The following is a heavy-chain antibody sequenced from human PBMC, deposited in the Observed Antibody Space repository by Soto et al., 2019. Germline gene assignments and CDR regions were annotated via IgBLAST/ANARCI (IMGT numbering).Heavy chain of an antibody. CDR3: ATGDTFRGPRGYYFDY. CDR1: GYTLTELS. J-gene: IGHJ4*02. CDR2: FDPEDGET. D-gene: IGHD3-10*01. Sequence: QLQLVQSGAEVKKPGASVKVSCKVSGYTLTELSMHWVRQAPGKGLEWMGGFDPEDGETIYAQKFQGRVTMTEDTSTDTAYMELSSLRSEDTAVYYCATGDTFRGPRGYYFDYWGQGTLVTVSS. V-gene: IGHV1-24*01.